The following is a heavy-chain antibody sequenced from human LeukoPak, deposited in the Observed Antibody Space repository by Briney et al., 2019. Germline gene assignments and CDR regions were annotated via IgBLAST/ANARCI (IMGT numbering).Heavy chain of an antibody. CDR3: ASPSGYSYGSKGDY. J-gene: IGHJ4*02. D-gene: IGHD5-18*01. CDR1: GGTFSSYA. CDR2: IIPIFGTA. V-gene: IGHV1-69*13. Sequence: GASVKVSFKASGGTFSSYAISWVRQAPGQGLEWMGGIIPIFGTANYAQKFQGRATITADESTSTAYMELSSLRSEDTAVYYCASPSGYSYGSKGDYWGQGTLVTVSS.